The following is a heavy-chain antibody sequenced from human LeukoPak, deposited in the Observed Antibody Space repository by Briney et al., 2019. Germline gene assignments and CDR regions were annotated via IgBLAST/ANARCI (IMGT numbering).Heavy chain of an antibody. D-gene: IGHD6-6*01. CDR2: IYYSGST. J-gene: IGHJ4*02. CDR3: AGSYSSSSTVVFYFDY. Sequence: SETLSLTCTVSGGSISSYYWSWIRQPPGKGLEWIGYIYYSGSTNYNPSLKSRVTISVDTSKNQSSLKLSSVTAADTAVYYCAGSYSSSSTVVFYFDYWGQGTLVTVSS. V-gene: IGHV4-59*01. CDR1: GGSISSYY.